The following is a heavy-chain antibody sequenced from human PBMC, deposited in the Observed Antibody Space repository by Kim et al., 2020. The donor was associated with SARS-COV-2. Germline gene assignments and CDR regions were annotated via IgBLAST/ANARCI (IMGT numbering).Heavy chain of an antibody. D-gene: IGHD3-10*01. Sequence: GGSLRLSCAASGFIFSTYYISWVRQAPGRGLEWLSSISGGGDTTYYADFVKGRFTISRDNSKNTLYLQMNSLRVDDTAVYYCAKRLYGSGNYYFDYWGQGTLDPGSS. CDR3: AKRLYGSGNYYFDY. V-gene: IGHV3-23*01. CDR1: GFIFSTYY. J-gene: IGHJ4*02. CDR2: ISGGGDTT.